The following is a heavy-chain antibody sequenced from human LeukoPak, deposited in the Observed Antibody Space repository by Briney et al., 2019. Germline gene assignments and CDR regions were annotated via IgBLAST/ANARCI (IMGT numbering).Heavy chain of an antibody. Sequence: PGGSLRLSCAASGFTFSTYWMHWVRQAAGKWPVWVSRIKSDGRSTSYADFARGRFTISRDNAKNTLYLQMNSLRAEDTAVYYWARGYSNYVDYWGQGTLVTVSS. CDR2: IKSDGRST. J-gene: IGHJ4*02. V-gene: IGHV3-74*01. D-gene: IGHD4-11*01. CDR1: GFTFSTYW. CDR3: ARGYSNYVDY.